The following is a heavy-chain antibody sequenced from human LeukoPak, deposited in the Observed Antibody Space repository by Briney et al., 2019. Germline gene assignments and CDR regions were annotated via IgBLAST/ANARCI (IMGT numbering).Heavy chain of an antibody. CDR3: ATKHSSGWFYYFDY. CDR2: MNPNSGNT. V-gene: IGHV1-8*02. Sequence: ASVKVSCKASGYTFTGYYMHWVRQAPGQGLEWMGWMNPNSGNTGYAQKFQGRVTMTRNTSISTAYMELSSLRSEDTAVYYCATKHSSGWFYYFDYWGQGTLVTVSS. CDR1: GYTFTGYY. D-gene: IGHD6-19*01. J-gene: IGHJ4*02.